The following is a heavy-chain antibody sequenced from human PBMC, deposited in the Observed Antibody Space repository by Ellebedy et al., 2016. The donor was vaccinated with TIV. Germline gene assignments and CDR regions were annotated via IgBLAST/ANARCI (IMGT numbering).Heavy chain of an antibody. V-gene: IGHV4-34*01. CDR3: ARRYYYANYFDY. D-gene: IGHD3-10*01. J-gene: IGHJ4*02. CDR1: GGSFSGYY. CDR2: INHSGST. Sequence: MPGGSLRLSCAVYGGSFSGYYWSWIRQPPGKGLEWIGEINHSGSTNYNPSLKSRVTVSVDTSKNQFSLKLSSVTAADTAVYYCARRYYYANYFDYWGQGTLVTVSS.